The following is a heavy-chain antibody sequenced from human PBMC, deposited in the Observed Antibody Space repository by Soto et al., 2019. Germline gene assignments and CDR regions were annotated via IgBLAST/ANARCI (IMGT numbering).Heavy chain of an antibody. Sequence: EVQLLDSGGGLVQPGGSLRLSCAASGFTFSTYAMTWVRQAPGKGLEWVSTLTPSGGNTYYADSVQGRFTISRDNSMNTLYLQMNSLRAEDTAVYYCAGIYCPIGVCYTNYYSYIDVWGEGTTVTVSS. V-gene: IGHV3-23*01. CDR2: LTPSGGNT. CDR1: GFTFSTYA. D-gene: IGHD2-8*01. CDR3: AGIYCPIGVCYTNYYSYIDV. J-gene: IGHJ6*03.